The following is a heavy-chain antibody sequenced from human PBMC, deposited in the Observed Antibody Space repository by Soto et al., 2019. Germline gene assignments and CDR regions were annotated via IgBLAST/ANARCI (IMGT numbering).Heavy chain of an antibody. CDR2: MYFGKST. D-gene: IGHD2-2*01. V-gene: IGHV4-39*02. CDR1: GASISTSTNY. CDR3: ASRKREEDCRAGTCYVRW. J-gene: IGHJ1*01. Sequence: QLQLQESGPGLVKPSETLSLSCTVSGASISTSTNYWGWIRQPPGRGLEWIGSMYFGKSTFYNTSLKSRFTISGATSKNYFTLNLSSVTAADTAEYYGASRKREEDCRAGTCYVRWWGQGTLVTVSS.